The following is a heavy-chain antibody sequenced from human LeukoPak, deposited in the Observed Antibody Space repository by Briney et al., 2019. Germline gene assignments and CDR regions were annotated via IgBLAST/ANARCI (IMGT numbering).Heavy chain of an antibody. D-gene: IGHD3-3*01. CDR3: AKTVRSGYHDAFDI. V-gene: IGHV3-23*01. Sequence: GGSLRLSCAASGFTFNNYAMNWVRQAPEKGLEWVSSISGSGGNTYYADSVKGRFTISRDNSKNTLYLQMNSLRAEDTAVYYCAKTVRSGYHDAFDIWGQGTMVTVSS. CDR2: ISGSGGNT. J-gene: IGHJ3*02. CDR1: GFTFNNYA.